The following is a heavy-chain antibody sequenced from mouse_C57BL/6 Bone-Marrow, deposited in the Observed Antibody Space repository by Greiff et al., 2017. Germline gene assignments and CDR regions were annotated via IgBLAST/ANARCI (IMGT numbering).Heavy chain of an antibody. CDR2: IDPSDSET. J-gene: IGHJ1*03. V-gene: IGHV1-52*01. CDR3: ARKYYYGGSYWYFDV. D-gene: IGHD1-1*01. Sequence: PIQGLDWIGNIDPSDSETHYNQKFKDKSTLTVDKSSSTAYMQLRSRKAEDAAVYDCARKYYYGGSYWYFDVWGTGTTVTVSS.